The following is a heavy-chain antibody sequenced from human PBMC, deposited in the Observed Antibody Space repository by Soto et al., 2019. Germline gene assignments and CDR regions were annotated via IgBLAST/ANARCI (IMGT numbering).Heavy chain of an antibody. D-gene: IGHD2-15*01. J-gene: IGHJ6*03. Sequence: GGSLRLSCAASGFTFSGYGMRWVRQAPGKGLECISYISTTNSNIYYADSVKGRFTISRDNAKNSLYLQMNSLRGEDTAVYYCARFRGSGYMDVWGKGTTVTVSS. CDR1: GFTFSGYG. CDR2: ISTTNSNI. V-gene: IGHV3-48*01. CDR3: ARFRGSGYMDV.